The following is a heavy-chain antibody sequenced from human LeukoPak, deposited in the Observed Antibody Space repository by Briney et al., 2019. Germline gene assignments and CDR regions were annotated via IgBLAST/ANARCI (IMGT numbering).Heavy chain of an antibody. Sequence: GGSLRLSCAASGFTFSTYAMSWVRQAPGKGLEWVSGISGSGGSTYYAESVKGRFTTSRDNAKNSLYLQMNSLRAEDTAVYYCARRPSLDVWGKGTTVTVSS. V-gene: IGHV3-23*01. CDR2: ISGSGGST. J-gene: IGHJ6*04. CDR3: ARRPSLDV. CDR1: GFTFSTYA.